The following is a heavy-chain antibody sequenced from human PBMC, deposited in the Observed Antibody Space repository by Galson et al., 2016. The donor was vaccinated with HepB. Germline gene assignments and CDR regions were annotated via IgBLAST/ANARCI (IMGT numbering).Heavy chain of an antibody. CDR1: GFTFNEYA. V-gene: IGHV3-9*01. CDR3: AKDIGAGHNFGLSPNY. Sequence: SLRLSCAASGFTFNEYAMHWVRQAPGKGLEWVSGITWNSGRIGYADSVRGRFTNSRDSSKNSLYLQMKSLRVEDTALYYCAKDIGAGHNFGLSPNYWGRGTLVTVSS. D-gene: IGHD1-1*01. CDR2: ITWNSGRI. J-gene: IGHJ4*02.